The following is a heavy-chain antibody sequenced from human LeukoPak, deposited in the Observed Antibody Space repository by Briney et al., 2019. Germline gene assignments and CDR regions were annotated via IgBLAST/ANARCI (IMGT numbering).Heavy chain of an antibody. CDR2: IYYSGST. CDR3: ARGICSGGSCYPDY. CDR1: GGSISSGDYY. D-gene: IGHD2-15*01. V-gene: IGHV4-30-4*08. J-gene: IGHJ4*02. Sequence: SETLSLTCTVSGGSISSGDYYWSWIRQPPGKGLEWIGYIYYSGSTCYNPSLKSRVTISVDTPKNQFSLKLSSVTAADTAVYYCARGICSGGSCYPDYWGQGTLVTVSS.